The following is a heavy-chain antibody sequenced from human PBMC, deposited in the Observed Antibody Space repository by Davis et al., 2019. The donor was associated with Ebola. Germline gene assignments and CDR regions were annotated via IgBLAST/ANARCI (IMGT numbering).Heavy chain of an antibody. CDR1: GFTFSSYG. D-gene: IGHD4-17*01. V-gene: IGHV3-30*03. CDR2: ISYDGSNK. Sequence: GGSLRLSCAASGFTFSSYGMHWVRQAPGKGLEWVAVISYDGSNKYYADSVKGRFTISRDNSKNTLYLQMNSLRAEDTAVYYCARESIPVTSLDYWGQGTLVTVSS. CDR3: ARESIPVTSLDY. J-gene: IGHJ4*02.